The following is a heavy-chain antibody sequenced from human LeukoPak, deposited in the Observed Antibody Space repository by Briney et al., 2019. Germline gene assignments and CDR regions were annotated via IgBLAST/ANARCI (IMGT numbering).Heavy chain of an antibody. CDR2: INNNGDST. Sequence: GGSLRLSCSASGFTFSTFAMHWVRQAPGKRLEYVSGINNNGDSTYYSDSVKARLTISRDNSKNTLFLQMASLRAEDTAVYYCAKTMMTFGGVIRTDAFDIWGQGTMVIVSS. J-gene: IGHJ3*02. CDR1: GFTFSTFA. V-gene: IGHV3-64D*06. CDR3: AKTMMTFGGVIRTDAFDI. D-gene: IGHD3-16*01.